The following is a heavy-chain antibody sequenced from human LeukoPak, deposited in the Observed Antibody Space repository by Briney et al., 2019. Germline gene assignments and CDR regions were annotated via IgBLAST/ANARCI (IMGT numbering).Heavy chain of an antibody. Sequence: SGTLSLTCYVSGGSISSRSYYWGWIRQPPGKGLEWIGSMSSSGSTYYNPSLKSRVTISLDTSKNQFSLNLNSVTAADTAVYYCASSLDTAMVPDYWGQGTLVTVSS. CDR3: ASSLDTAMVPDY. V-gene: IGHV4-39*07. CDR1: GGSISSRSYY. D-gene: IGHD5-18*01. J-gene: IGHJ4*02. CDR2: MSSSGST.